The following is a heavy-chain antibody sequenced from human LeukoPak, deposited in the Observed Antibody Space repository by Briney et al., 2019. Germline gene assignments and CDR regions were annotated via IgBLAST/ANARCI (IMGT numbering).Heavy chain of an antibody. CDR1: GFTFSSYA. J-gene: IGHJ4*02. V-gene: IGHV3-48*03. Sequence: GGSLRLSCAASGFTFSSYAMIWVRQAPGKGLEWVSYITISGTTIYYADSVKGRFTISRDNAKNSLYLQMNSLRAEDTAVYYCARATSFDYWGQGTLVTVPS. CDR3: ARATSFDY. CDR2: ITISGTTI.